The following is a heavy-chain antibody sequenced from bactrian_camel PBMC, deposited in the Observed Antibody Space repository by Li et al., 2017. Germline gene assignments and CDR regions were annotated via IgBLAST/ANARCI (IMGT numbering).Heavy chain of an antibody. CDR2: IIARDGRP. Sequence: QLVESGGGSVQAGGSLRLSCAVTGMRDSKFCMAWFRQAPGKVRVWVAIIARDGRPVLADSVNGRFTITKDTISQTLNLQMNALKPEDSGMYYCAADVRGGSNVCGKPDTWGLGTQVTVS. D-gene: IGHD2*01. J-gene: IGHJ4*01. V-gene: IGHV3S1*01. CDR3: AADVRGGSNVCGKPDT. CDR1: GMRDSKFC.